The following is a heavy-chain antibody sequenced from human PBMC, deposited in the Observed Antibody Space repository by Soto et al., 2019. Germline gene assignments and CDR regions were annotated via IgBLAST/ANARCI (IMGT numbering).Heavy chain of an antibody. J-gene: IGHJ4*02. V-gene: IGHV4-39*01. CDR1: GGSISSSSYY. CDR3: ASPSMVRGVVYYFDY. Sequence: QLQLQESGPGLVKPSETLSLTCTVSGGSISSSSYYWGWIRQPPGKGLEWIGSIYYSGSTYYNPSLKSRVTISEDTSKNQFALKLSSVTAAETAVYYCASPSMVRGVVYYFDYWGQGTLVTVSS. D-gene: IGHD3-10*01. CDR2: IYYSGST.